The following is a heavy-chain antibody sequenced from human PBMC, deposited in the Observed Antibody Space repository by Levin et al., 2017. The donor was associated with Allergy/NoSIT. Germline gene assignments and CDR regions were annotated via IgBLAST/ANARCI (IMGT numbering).Heavy chain of an antibody. CDR3: ARYYDSSGYYGAWLDDY. Sequence: GGSLRLSCAASGFTFSSYWMHWVRQAPGKGLVWVSRINSDGSSTSYADSVKGRFTISRDNAKNTLYLQMNSLRAEDTAVYYCARYYDSSGYYGAWLDDYWGQGTLVTVSS. CDR1: GFTFSSYW. J-gene: IGHJ4*02. CDR2: INSDGSST. D-gene: IGHD3-22*01. V-gene: IGHV3-74*01.